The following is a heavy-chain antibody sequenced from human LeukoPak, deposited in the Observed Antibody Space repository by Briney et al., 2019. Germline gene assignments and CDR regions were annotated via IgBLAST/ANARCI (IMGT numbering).Heavy chain of an antibody. D-gene: IGHD3-22*01. V-gene: IGHV1-18*01. CDR2: ISAYNGNT. CDR3: ARDRYYDSSGYPPDY. CDR1: GYTFTSYG. J-gene: IGHJ4*02. Sequence: ASVKVSCKASGYTFTSYGISWVRQAPGQGLEWMGWISAYNGNTNYAQKLQGRVTMTTDTSTCTAYMELRSLRSDDTAVYYCARDRYYDSSGYPPDYWGQGTLVTVSS.